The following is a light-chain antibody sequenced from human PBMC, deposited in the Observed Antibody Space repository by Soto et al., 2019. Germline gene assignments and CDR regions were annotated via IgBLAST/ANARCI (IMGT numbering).Light chain of an antibody. CDR3: QQYGSSPPVT. J-gene: IGKJ3*01. Sequence: EIVLTQSPGTLSLSPGDRATLSCRASQSVSSGYLAWYQQKPGQPPRDLIYDTSSRATGIPDRFSGSGSGTDFTLTISSLEPEDFAVYYCQQYGSSPPVTFGPGTKVDIK. CDR1: QSVSSGY. CDR2: DTS. V-gene: IGKV3-20*01.